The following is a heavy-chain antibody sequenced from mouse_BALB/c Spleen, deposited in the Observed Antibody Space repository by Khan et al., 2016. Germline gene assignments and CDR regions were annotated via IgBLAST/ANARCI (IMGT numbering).Heavy chain of an antibody. Sequence: VQLQQSGAELVKPGASVKLSCTASGFNIKDTYMHWVKQRPEQGLEWIGRINPANGNTKYDPKFQGKATITADTSSNTAYLQLSSLTSEDTAVYYCAQIYDGCYGFAYWGQGTLVTVSA. V-gene: IGHV14-3*02. D-gene: IGHD2-3*01. CDR1: GFNIKDTY. CDR3: AQIYDGCYGFAY. CDR2: INPANGNT. J-gene: IGHJ3*01.